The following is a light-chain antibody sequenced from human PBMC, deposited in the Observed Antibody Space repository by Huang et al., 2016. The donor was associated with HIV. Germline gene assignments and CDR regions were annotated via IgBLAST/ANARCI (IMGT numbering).Light chain of an antibody. Sequence: EIVMTQSPATLSVSPGERATLSCKASQSISSNLPWYQQKIGQAPRLLIYGAATRATDIPARFSGSGSGTEFTLTISSLQSEDFALYFCHQYNNWPPWTFGQGTKVEIK. J-gene: IGKJ1*01. CDR1: QSISSN. CDR2: GAA. CDR3: HQYNNWPPWT. V-gene: IGKV3-15*01.